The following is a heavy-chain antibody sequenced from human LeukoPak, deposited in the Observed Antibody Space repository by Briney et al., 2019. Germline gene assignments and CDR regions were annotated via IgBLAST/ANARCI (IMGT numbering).Heavy chain of an antibody. J-gene: IGHJ4*02. CDR2: IYSRGDT. Sequence: GGSLRLSCAASEFIVSINYMTWVRQAPGKGLEWVSLIYSRGDTKYADSVKGRFTISRDNSKNTLYLQMNSLRAEDTAVYYCAKDHIVVVTAIPNFDYWGQGTLVTVSS. D-gene: IGHD2-21*02. CDR1: EFIVSINY. V-gene: IGHV3-53*01. CDR3: AKDHIVVVTAIPNFDY.